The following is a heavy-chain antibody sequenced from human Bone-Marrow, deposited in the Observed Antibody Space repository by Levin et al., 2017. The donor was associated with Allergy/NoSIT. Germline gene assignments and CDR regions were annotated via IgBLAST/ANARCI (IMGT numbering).Heavy chain of an antibody. J-gene: IGHJ4*02. CDR1: GGSMSSYY. V-gene: IGHV4-59*01. Sequence: GSLRLSCTVSGGSMSSYYWSWIRQSPGKGLEWIGRIFYSGSTTYNPSLNSRVIISVDMSKNQFSLKLSSVTAADSAVYYCARVASCCYYFDYWGQGALVTVSS. CDR2: IFYSGST. CDR3: ARVASCCYYFDY. D-gene: IGHD2-2*01.